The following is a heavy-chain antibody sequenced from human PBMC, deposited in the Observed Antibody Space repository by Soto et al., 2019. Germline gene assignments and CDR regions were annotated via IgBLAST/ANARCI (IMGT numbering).Heavy chain of an antibody. V-gene: IGHV3-30*18. J-gene: IGHJ6*02. D-gene: IGHD2-2*01. CDR2: ILYDGSNK. CDR1: GFTFSSYG. Sequence: GGSLRLSCAASGFTFSSYGMHWVRQGPGKGLEWVAVILYDGSNKYFADSVKGRFTISRDNSKNTLYLQMNSLRAEDTAVYYCAKGEIVPAKISGSMDVWGQGATVTVSS. CDR3: AKGEIVPAKISGSMDV.